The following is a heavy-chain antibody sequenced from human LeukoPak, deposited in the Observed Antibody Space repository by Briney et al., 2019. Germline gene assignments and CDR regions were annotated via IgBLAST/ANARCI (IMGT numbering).Heavy chain of an antibody. V-gene: IGHV3-74*01. J-gene: IGHJ6*04. Sequence: PGGSLRLSCAASGFTFSSYWMHWVRQAPGKGLVWVSRINGDGSSTSYADSVKGRFTISRDNAKNTLYLQMNSLRAEDTAVYYCARDRFSSLDVWGKGTTVTVSS. CDR1: GFTFSSYW. CDR3: ARDRFSSLDV. D-gene: IGHD6-13*01. CDR2: INGDGSST.